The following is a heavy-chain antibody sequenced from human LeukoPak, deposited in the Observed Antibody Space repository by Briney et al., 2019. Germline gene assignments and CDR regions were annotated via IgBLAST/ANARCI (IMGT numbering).Heavy chain of an antibody. V-gene: IGHV3-48*03. CDR1: GFTFSHYD. CDR3: ASGILAGYYRGDAFDI. D-gene: IGHD3-9*01. J-gene: IGHJ3*02. Sequence: GGSLRLSCAASGFTFSHYDMNWVRQAPGKGLEWVSYISSSGSTIYYADSVKGRITISRNNAKNSLYLQMSSLRAEDTAVYYCASGILAGYYRGDAFDIWGQGTMVTVSS. CDR2: ISSSGSTI.